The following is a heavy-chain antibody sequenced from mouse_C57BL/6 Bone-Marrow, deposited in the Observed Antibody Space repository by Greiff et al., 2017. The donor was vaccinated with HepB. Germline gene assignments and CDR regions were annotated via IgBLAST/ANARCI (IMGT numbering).Heavy chain of an antibody. CDR1: GFSLTSYG. J-gene: IGHJ4*01. Sequence: QVQLKESGPGLVAPSQSLSITCTVSGFSLTSYGLDWVRQSPGKGLEWLGVIWGVGSTNYNSALKSRLSISKDNSKSQVFLKMNSLQTDDTAMYYCASLIYYYGSSYAMDYWGQGTSVTVSS. D-gene: IGHD1-1*01. V-gene: IGHV2-6*01. CDR2: IWGVGST. CDR3: ASLIYYYGSSYAMDY.